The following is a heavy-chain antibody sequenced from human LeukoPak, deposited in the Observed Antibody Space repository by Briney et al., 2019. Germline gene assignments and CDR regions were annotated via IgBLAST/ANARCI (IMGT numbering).Heavy chain of an antibody. J-gene: IGHJ4*02. CDR1: GGSISSSSYY. D-gene: IGHD1-26*01. CDR2: IYYSGST. V-gene: IGHV4-39*07. Sequence: PSETLSLTCTVSGGSISSSSYYWGWIRQPPGKGLEWIGSIYYSGSTYYNPSLKSRVTISVDTSKNQFSLKLSSVTAADTAVYYCASVPIKGTGSYYVLAYWGQGTLVTVSS. CDR3: ASVPIKGTGSYYVLAY.